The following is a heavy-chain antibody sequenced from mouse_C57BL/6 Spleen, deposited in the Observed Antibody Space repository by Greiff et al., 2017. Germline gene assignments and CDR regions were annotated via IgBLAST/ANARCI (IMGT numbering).Heavy chain of an antibody. J-gene: IGHJ2*01. V-gene: IGHV6-3*01. CDR1: GFTFSNYW. D-gene: IGHD1-1*01. CDR3: TDCTYYYGSSIDY. Sequence: EVKLVESGGGLVQPGGSMKLSCVASGFTFSNYWMNWVRQSPEKGLEWVAQISLKSDNYATHYAESVKGRFTISRDDSKISFNLPMNHLMAEDTGMYYCTDCTYYYGSSIDYWGHGTTLTVSS. CDR2: ISLKSDNYAT.